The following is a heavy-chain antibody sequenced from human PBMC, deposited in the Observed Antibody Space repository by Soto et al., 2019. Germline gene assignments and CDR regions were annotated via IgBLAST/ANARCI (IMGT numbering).Heavy chain of an antibody. CDR2: IGPESGAT. D-gene: IGHD1-26*01. Sequence: ASVKVSCKASGYTFTGHYIHWVRQAPEQGPEWMGEIGPESGATRYAQRFQGRVTMTRDMSITTVYMELNNLSPDDTAVYYCGRGRSGQIIVFYWGQGTPVTVSS. V-gene: IGHV1-2*02. J-gene: IGHJ4*02. CDR1: GYTFTGHY. CDR3: GRGRSGQIIVFY.